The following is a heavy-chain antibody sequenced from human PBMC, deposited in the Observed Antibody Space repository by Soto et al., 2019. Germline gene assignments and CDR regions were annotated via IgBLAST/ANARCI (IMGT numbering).Heavy chain of an antibody. V-gene: IGHV1-3*01. CDR2: INAGNGYT. J-gene: IGHJ4*02. Sequence: QVQLVQSGAEVKKPGASVMVSCQASGYTLTTYAMHWVRQAPGQRLEWMGWINAGNGYTKYSQKFQARVTITRDTSATTAYMELSSLRSEDTAVYYCARGGDDCTTTRCYMIDYWGQGTLVTVSS. CDR3: ARGGDDCTTTRCYMIDY. D-gene: IGHD2-2*02. CDR1: GYTLTTYA.